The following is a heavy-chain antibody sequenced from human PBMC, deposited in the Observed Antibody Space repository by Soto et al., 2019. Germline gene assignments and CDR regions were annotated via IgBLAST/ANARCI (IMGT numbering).Heavy chain of an antibody. CDR1: GGSFSGYY. D-gene: IGHD6-6*01. Sequence: PSETLSLTCAVYGGSFSGYYWSWIRQPPGEGLEWIGEINHSGSTNYNPSLKSRVTISVDTSKNQFSLKLSSVTAADTAVYYCARGEALTEYSSSSNFDYLGQGTLVTVSS. J-gene: IGHJ4*02. CDR2: INHSGST. V-gene: IGHV4-34*01. CDR3: ARGEALTEYSSSSNFDY.